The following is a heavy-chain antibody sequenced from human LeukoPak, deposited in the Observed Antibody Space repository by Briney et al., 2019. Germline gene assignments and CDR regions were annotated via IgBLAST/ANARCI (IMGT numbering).Heavy chain of an antibody. J-gene: IGHJ4*02. V-gene: IGHV3-74*01. D-gene: IGHD3-16*01. CDR1: GFTLGTYW. CDR2: SDTDGRDT. CDR3: AREGAHYYFDY. Sequence: GGSLRLSCAATGFTLGTYWMHWVRQVPGKGLVWVSYSDTDGRDTKYADSVKGRFSISRDNAKNTLYLQMNSLRAEDTAVYYCAREGAHYYFDYWGQGTLVTVSS.